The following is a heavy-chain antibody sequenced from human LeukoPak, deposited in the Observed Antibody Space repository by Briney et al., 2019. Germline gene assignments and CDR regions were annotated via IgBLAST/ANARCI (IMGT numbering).Heavy chain of an antibody. J-gene: IGHJ4*02. D-gene: IGHD2-2*01. CDR2: INHSGST. CDR3: ARGGTDCSSTSCSYTAMVTEPYYFDY. CDR1: GGSFSGYY. Sequence: SETLSLTCAVYGGSFSGYYWSWIRQPPGKELEWIGEINHSGSTNYNPSLKSRVTISVDTSKNQFSLKLSSVTAADTAVYYCARGGTDCSSTSCSYTAMVTEPYYFDYWGQGTLVTVSS. V-gene: IGHV4-34*01.